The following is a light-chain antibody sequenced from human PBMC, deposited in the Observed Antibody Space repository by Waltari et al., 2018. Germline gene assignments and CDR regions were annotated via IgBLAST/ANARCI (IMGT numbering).Light chain of an antibody. CDR1: SSDVGGYNY. CDR2: DVS. J-gene: IGLJ2*01. V-gene: IGLV2-14*03. Sequence: QSALTQPASVSVSPGQSITISCPGTSSDVGGYNYVSWYQQHPGKAPKLIIYDVSNRPAGVSNRFSGSKSGNTASLTISGLQAEDEADYYCSSYISSSTLELFGGGTSLTVL. CDR3: SSYISSSTLEL.